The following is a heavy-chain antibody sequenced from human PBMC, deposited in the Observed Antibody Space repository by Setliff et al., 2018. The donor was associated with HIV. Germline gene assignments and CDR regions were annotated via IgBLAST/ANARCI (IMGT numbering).Heavy chain of an antibody. CDR1: GFTFSSYS. CDR2: ISSGGEIM. D-gene: IGHD2-8*02. CDR3: AKSLLVAGNDY. V-gene: IGHV3-23*01. Sequence: GESLTLSCAASGFTFSSYSMNWVRQAPGKGLEWVSAISSGGEIMFYADSVKGRFTISRDNSKNTLYLQMISLRADDTAVYYCAKSLLVAGNDYWGQGTLVTVSS. J-gene: IGHJ4*02.